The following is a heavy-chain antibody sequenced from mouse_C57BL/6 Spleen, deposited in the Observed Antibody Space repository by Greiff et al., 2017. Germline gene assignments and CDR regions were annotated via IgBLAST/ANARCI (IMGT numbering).Heavy chain of an antibody. J-gene: IGHJ2*01. D-gene: IGHD1-1*01. CDR2: ISYSGGT. CDR3: AREHYGHYFDY. Sequence: EVKLMESGPGMVKPSQSLSLTCTVTGYSITSGYDWHWIRHFPGNKLEWMGYISYSGGTNYNPSLKSRISITHDTSKNHFFLKLNSVTTEDTATYYCAREHYGHYFDYWGQGTTLTVSS. CDR1: GYSITSGYD. V-gene: IGHV3-1*01.